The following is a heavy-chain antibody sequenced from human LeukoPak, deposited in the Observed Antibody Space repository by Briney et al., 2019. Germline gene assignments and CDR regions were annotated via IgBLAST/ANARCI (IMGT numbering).Heavy chain of an antibody. CDR1: EYTFTSYD. Sequence: ASVTVSCKASEYTFTSYDINWVRQATGQGLERMGWMNPNNSNTGYSHKFQGRVTMTTVTSISTAYMELNNLTSEDTAVYYCARGSWGEIAGRKSFEFWGQGSLVTVSS. D-gene: IGHD6-6*01. V-gene: IGHV1-8*01. CDR3: ARGSWGEIAGRKSFEF. CDR2: MNPNNSNT. J-gene: IGHJ4*02.